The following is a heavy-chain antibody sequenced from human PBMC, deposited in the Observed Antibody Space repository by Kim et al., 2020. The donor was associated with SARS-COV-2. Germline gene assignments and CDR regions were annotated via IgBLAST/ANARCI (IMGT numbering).Heavy chain of an antibody. V-gene: IGHV7-4-1*02. CDR1: GYTFTSYA. J-gene: IGHJ5*02. CDR2: INTNTGNP. D-gene: IGHD4-17*01. CDR3: AREGVPSQVPNYGDYLRLFDP. Sequence: ASVKVSCKASGYTFTSYAMNWVRQAPGQGLEWMGWINTNTGNPTYAQGFTGRFVFSLDTSVSTAYLQISSLKAEDTAVYYCAREGVPSQVPNYGDYLRLFDPWGQGTLVTVSS.